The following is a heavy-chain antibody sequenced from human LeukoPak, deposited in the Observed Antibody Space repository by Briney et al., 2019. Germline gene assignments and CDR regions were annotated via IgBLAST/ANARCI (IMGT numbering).Heavy chain of an antibody. J-gene: IGHJ4*02. V-gene: IGHV4-39*01. CDR1: GGSISGSDYY. CDR2: IYYNGNT. CDR3: ARTVGTHRFDY. Sequence: SETLSLTCTVSGGSISGSDYYWGWIRQPPGERLEWIGTIYYNGNTYYNPSLQSRVIISVDTSKNQFSLKLTSVTAPDTAVYYCARTVGTHRFDYWGQGILVTVSS. D-gene: IGHD4-23*01.